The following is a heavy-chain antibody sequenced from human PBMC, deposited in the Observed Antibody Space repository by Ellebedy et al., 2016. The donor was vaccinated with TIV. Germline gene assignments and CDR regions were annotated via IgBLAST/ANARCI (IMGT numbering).Heavy chain of an antibody. J-gene: IGHJ4*02. D-gene: IGHD1-26*01. CDR3: TTDLRWESIPYDY. Sequence: PGGSLRLSCAASGFAFNNAWMSWVRQAPGKGLEWVGRIKSKTDDGTTDYAAPVKGRFTISRDDSKNMLFLEMSSLKTEDTAVYYCTTDLRWESIPYDYWGQGTLVTVSS. V-gene: IGHV3-15*01. CDR2: IKSKTDDGTT. CDR1: GFAFNNAW.